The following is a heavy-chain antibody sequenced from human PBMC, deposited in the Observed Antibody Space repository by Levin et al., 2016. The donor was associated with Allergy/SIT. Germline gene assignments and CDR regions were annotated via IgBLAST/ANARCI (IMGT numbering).Heavy chain of an antibody. J-gene: IGHJ5*02. V-gene: IGHV1-69*06. CDR2: IIPIFGTA. CDR1: GGTFSSYA. D-gene: IGHD3-16*01. CDR3: ARDLPLGGWFDP. Sequence: SVKVSCKASGGTFSSYAISWVRQAPGQGLEWMGGIIPIFGTANYAQKFQGRVTITADKSTSTAYMELSSLRSEDTAVYYCARDLPLGGWFDPWGQGTLVTVSS.